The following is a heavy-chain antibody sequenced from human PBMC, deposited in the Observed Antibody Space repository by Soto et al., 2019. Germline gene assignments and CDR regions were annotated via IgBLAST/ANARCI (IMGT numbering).Heavy chain of an antibody. Sequence: QLQLQESGPGLVKPSETLSLTCTVSGDSIISRSYYWGWIRQPPGKGLDWIGSVYYTGTTYDSPSLKSRVAISVDTSKNPFSLRLSSVTAADTAVYYCARHKIASSEIGNWFDPWGQGTLVTVSS. V-gene: IGHV4-39*01. CDR2: VYYTGTT. D-gene: IGHD6-13*01. CDR3: ARHKIASSEIGNWFDP. CDR1: GDSIISRSYY. J-gene: IGHJ5*02.